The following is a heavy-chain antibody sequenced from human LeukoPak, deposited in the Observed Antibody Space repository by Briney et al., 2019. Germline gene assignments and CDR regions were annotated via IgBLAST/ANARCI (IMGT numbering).Heavy chain of an antibody. D-gene: IGHD2-15*01. J-gene: IGHJ4*02. CDR3: ARCKGYEDSVDC. Sequence: GGSLRLSCSASGFTFSTYAMRWVRQAPGKGLEYVSAISRNGGSTYYADSVKGRFTISRDNAKNSLYLQMNSLRAEDAAVYYCARCKGYEDSVDCWGQGTLVTVSS. CDR2: ISRNGGST. V-gene: IGHV3-64*04. CDR1: GFTFSTYA.